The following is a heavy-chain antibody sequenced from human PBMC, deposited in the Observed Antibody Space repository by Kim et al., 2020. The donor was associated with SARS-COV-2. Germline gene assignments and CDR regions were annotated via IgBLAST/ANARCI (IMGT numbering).Heavy chain of an antibody. V-gene: IGHV1-46*01. CDR2: INPTGSYA. CDR1: GFSFTSYY. D-gene: IGHD3-10*01. Sequence: ASVKVSCKASGFSFTSYYMHWVWQAPGQGLEWIALINPTGSYAKYAQKFQGRLTVTRDTSASTDYMELSNLRSEDTAVYYCARDNSFGEVSWWFAPWGQGTLVTVSS. CDR3: ARDNSFGEVSWWFAP. J-gene: IGHJ5*02.